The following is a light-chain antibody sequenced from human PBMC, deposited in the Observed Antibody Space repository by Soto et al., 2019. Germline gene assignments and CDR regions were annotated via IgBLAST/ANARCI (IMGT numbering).Light chain of an antibody. CDR1: QSVSSSF. J-gene: IGKJ1*01. V-gene: IGKV3-20*01. CDR3: QQCGSSSWT. CDR2: GAS. Sequence: EIVLTQSPGTLSLSPGERATLSCSASQSVSSSFLAWYQQEPGQAPRLLIYGASSRATGIPDRFSGSRSGTDFTLTISRLEAEDYAVYYCQQCGSSSWTGGEGTEVEIK.